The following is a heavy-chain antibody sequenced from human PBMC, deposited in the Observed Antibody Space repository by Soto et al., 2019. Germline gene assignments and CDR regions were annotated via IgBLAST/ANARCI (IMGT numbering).Heavy chain of an antibody. CDR3: ARDILSVGPRANDAFDV. J-gene: IGHJ3*01. V-gene: IGHV1-3*01. D-gene: IGHD2-8*02. CDR1: GFSFSDNL. CDR2: INPDIGNT. Sequence: QVQLVQSGAEVRKPGASVNISCRASGFSFSDNLINWVRQAPGQSLGWMGWINPDIGNTRYSQTFQGRVNISRHASASIAYVEVSDLTSEDTAVYYCARDILSVGPRANDAFDVWGQGTMVTVSS.